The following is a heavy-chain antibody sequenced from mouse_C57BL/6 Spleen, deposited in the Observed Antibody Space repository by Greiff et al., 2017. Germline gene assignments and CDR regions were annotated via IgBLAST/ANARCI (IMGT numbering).Heavy chain of an antibody. J-gene: IGHJ4*01. Sequence: VPLVESGAELVRPGASVTLSCKASGYTFTDYEMHWVKQTPVHGLEWIGAIDPETGGTAYNQKFTGKAILTADKSSSTAYMELRSQTSEDSAVYYCTRGDYYGCMDYWGQGTSVTVSS. CDR2: IDPETGGT. V-gene: IGHV1-15*01. D-gene: IGHD1-1*01. CDR1: GYTFTDYE. CDR3: TRGDYYGCMDY.